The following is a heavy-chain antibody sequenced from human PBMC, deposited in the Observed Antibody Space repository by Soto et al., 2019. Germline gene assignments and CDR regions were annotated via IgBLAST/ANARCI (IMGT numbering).Heavy chain of an antibody. J-gene: IGHJ3*02. Sequence: SVKISCKASGYTFSISGITWVRQAPGQGLEWMGWISAYNGNTNYAQKLQGRVTMTTDTSTSTAYMELRSLRSDDTAVYYCARDYFYGDFAFDSWGQGTIVTVSS. D-gene: IGHD4-17*01. CDR2: ISAYNGNT. CDR1: GYTFSISG. CDR3: ARDYFYGDFAFDS. V-gene: IGHV1-18*01.